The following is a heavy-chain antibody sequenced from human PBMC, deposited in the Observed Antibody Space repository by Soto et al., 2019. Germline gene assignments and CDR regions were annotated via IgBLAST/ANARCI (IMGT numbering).Heavy chain of an antibody. CDR3: VKGRGGSAETDS. D-gene: IGHD3-10*01. CDR2: ISYDGSNT. CDR1: GVTLGSYD. V-gene: IGHV3-30*18. J-gene: IGHJ4*02. Sequence: GGSLGLCCAGAGVTLGSYDMHWVRQAPGKGLEWVALISYDGSNTYFADSVKGRFTISRDNSKNTLYLQINSRRPEDTAAYCSVKGRGGSAETDSRCQGTLVPV.